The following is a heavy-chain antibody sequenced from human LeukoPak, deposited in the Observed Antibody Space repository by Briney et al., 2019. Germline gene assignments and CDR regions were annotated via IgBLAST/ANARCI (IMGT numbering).Heavy chain of an antibody. CDR3: VSVHVGTDMADIDY. CDR2: INGDGRIT. CDR1: GFTLSSYW. Sequence: GGSLRLSCAASGFTLSSYWRHWVRQAPGKGLVWVSRINGDGRITTYAGSVKGRFTTSRDTAKNTLYLQMNSLRAEDTAVYYCVSVHVGTDMADIDYWGQGTLVTVSS. D-gene: IGHD5-18*01. V-gene: IGHV3-74*01. J-gene: IGHJ4*02.